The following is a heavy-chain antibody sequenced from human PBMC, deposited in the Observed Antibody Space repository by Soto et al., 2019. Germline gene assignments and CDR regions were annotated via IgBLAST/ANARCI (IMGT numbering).Heavy chain of an antibody. D-gene: IGHD2-8*02. CDR1: GFSLSRYG. V-gene: IGHV3-33*01. CDR2: LWSNGITR. CDR3: ARDLSYWSLLIDH. Sequence: QVPVVESGGGVVQPGGSLRLSCTASGFSLSRYGLHWIRQAPGKGLEWVAGLWSNGITRSYADSVKGRFTISRDTSENMLYLQMNSLGAEDTAVYYCARDLSYWSLLIDHWGQGTLVTVSS. J-gene: IGHJ4*02.